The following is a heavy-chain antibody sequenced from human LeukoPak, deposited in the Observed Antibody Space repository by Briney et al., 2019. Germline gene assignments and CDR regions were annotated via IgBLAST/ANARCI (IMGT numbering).Heavy chain of an antibody. CDR2: IIPIFGTA. J-gene: IGHJ4*02. V-gene: IGHV1-69*05. CDR3: ATSRDGYKFGKWTLIDY. D-gene: IGHD5-24*01. Sequence: SVKVSCKASGGTFSSYAISWVLQAPGQGLEWMGGIIPIFGTANYAQKFQGRVTITTDESTSTAYMELSSLRSEDTAVYYCATSRDGYKFGKWTLIDYWGQGTLVTVSS. CDR1: GGTFSSYA.